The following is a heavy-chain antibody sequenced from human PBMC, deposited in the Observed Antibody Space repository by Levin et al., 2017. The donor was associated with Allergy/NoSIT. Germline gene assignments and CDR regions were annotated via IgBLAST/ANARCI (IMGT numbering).Heavy chain of an antibody. Sequence: SGGSLRLSCAASGFTFSSYWMHWVRQAPGKGLVWVSRINSDGSSTSYADSVKGRFTISRDNAKNTLYLQMNSLRAEDTAVYYCARDSLPITIFGVANGGNDYGMDVWGQGTTVTVSS. J-gene: IGHJ6*02. CDR2: INSDGSST. CDR1: GFTFSSYW. D-gene: IGHD3-3*01. V-gene: IGHV3-74*01. CDR3: ARDSLPITIFGVANGGNDYGMDV.